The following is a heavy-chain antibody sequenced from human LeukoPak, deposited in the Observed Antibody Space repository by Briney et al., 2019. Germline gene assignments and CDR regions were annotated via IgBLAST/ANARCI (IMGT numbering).Heavy chain of an antibody. J-gene: IGHJ4*02. CDR2: ISAYNGNT. CDR1: GYTFTSYG. Sequence: ASVKVSCKASGYTFTSYGISWVRQAPGEGLEWMGWISAYNGNTNYAQKLQGRVTTTTDTSTSTAYMELRSLRSDDTAVYYCARSGELRPAAMGGFDYWGQGTLVTVSS. D-gene: IGHD2-2*01. V-gene: IGHV1-18*01. CDR3: ARSGELRPAAMGGFDY.